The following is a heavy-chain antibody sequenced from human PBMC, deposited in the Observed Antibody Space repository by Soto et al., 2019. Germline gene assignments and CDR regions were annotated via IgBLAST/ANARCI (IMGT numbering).Heavy chain of an antibody. Sequence: GGSLRLSCAASGFTFSSFAMSWVRQSPGKGLECVSIISGSGLTTYYAASVKGRFTISRDTSKHTVYLQMNNLRAEDTAVYFCARSTTVVPDWFDPWGQGTLVTVSS. D-gene: IGHD4-17*01. CDR2: ISGSGLTT. CDR3: ARSTTVVPDWFDP. J-gene: IGHJ5*02. V-gene: IGHV3-23*01. CDR1: GFTFSSFA.